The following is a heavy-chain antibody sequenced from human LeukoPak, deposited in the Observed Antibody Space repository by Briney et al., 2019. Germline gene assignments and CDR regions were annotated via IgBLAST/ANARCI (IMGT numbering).Heavy chain of an antibody. CDR1: GFTFSSYG. Sequence: GGSLRLSCAASGFTFSSYGMHWVRQAPGKGLEWVAVISYDGSNKYYADSVKGRFTISRDNSKSTLYLQMNSLRAEDTAVYYCAKDYGDYYYYYGMDVWGQGTTVTVSS. CDR2: ISYDGSNK. J-gene: IGHJ6*02. V-gene: IGHV3-30*18. CDR3: AKDYGDYYYYYGMDV. D-gene: IGHD4-17*01.